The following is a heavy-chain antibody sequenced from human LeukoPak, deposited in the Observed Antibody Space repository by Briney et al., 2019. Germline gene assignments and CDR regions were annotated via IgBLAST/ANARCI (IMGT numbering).Heavy chain of an antibody. CDR1: GGSLSGYY. D-gene: IGHD1-26*01. Sequence: SETLSLTCAVYGGSLSGYYWSWIRQPPGKGLEWIGEINHSGSTNYNPSLKSRVTISVDTSKNQFSLKLSSVTAADTAVYYCARGRSSFYFWGQGTLVTVSS. J-gene: IGHJ4*02. CDR2: INHSGST. V-gene: IGHV4-34*01. CDR3: ARGRSSFYF.